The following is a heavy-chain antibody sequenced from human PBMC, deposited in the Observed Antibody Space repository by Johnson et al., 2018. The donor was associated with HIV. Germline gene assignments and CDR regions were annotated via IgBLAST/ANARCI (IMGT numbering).Heavy chain of an antibody. Sequence: VQLVESGGGLVQPGGSLRLSCAASAFTFSSYAMSWVRQAPGKGLEWVSIITGSGGSTYYADSVKGRFTISRDNSENRPYLQLNSLRAEDTAVYYRAKDEQWLNDAFDIWGQGTMVTVSS. D-gene: IGHD6-19*01. CDR3: AKDEQWLNDAFDI. CDR1: AFTFSSYA. J-gene: IGHJ3*02. V-gene: IGHV3-23*04. CDR2: ITGSGGST.